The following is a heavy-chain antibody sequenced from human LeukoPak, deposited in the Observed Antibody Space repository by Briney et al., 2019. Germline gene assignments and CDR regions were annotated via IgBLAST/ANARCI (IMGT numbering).Heavy chain of an antibody. CDR1: GFTFSSYG. CDR2: IWYNGKNK. D-gene: IGHD6-19*01. CDR3: VRDPSNSGWAFDY. Sequence: GRSLRLSCAASGFTFSSYGMHWVRQAPGKGLEWVAMIWYNGKNKHYADSVKGRFTISRDNSKNTLDLQMNSLRADDTAVYYCVRDPSNSGWAFDYWGQGTLVTVSS. J-gene: IGHJ4*02. V-gene: IGHV3-33*01.